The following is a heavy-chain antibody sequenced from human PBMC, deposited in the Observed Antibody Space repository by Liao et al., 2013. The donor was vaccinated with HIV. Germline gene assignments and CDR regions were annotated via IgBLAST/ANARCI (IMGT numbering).Heavy chain of an antibody. V-gene: IGHV4-34*12. CDR2: IFYSGST. CDR3: ARAAGTITMIVVVDHDAFDI. Sequence: QVQLQQWGAGLLKPSETLSLTCAVYGGSFSGYYWSWIRQPPGKGLEWIGSIFYSGSTYYNPSLKSRVTISVDTSKNQFSLRLSSVTAADTAVYYCARAAGTITMIVVVDHDAFDIWGQGQWSPSLQ. CDR1: GGSFSGYY. J-gene: IGHJ3*02. D-gene: IGHD3-22*01.